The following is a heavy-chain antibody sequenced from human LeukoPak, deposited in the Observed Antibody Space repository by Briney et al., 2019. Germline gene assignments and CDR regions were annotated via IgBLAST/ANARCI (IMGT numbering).Heavy chain of an antibody. V-gene: IGHV4-59*08. D-gene: IGHD3-10*01. CDR2: INYSGST. CDR1: GGSISSYY. CDR3: ARRGPGGRAFDF. Sequence: SETLSLTCTVSGGSISSYYWSWIRQPPGKGLEWIGHINYSGSTNYNPSLKSRVTILVDTSKNQFSLKLNSVTAADTAVYYCARRGPGGRAFDFWGQGTMVTVSS. J-gene: IGHJ3*01.